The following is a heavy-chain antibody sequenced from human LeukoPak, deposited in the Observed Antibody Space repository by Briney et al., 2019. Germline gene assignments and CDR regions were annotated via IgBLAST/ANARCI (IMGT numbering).Heavy chain of an antibody. J-gene: IGHJ3*02. CDR2: ISGSGGST. CDR1: GFTFSSYA. Sequence: GGSLRLSYAASGFTFSSYAMSWVRQAPGKGLEWVSAISGSGGSTYYADSVKGRFTISRDNSKNTLYLQMNSLRAEDTAVYYCVFSMVRGVDDAFDIWGQGTMVTVSS. V-gene: IGHV3-23*01. D-gene: IGHD3-10*01. CDR3: VFSMVRGVDDAFDI.